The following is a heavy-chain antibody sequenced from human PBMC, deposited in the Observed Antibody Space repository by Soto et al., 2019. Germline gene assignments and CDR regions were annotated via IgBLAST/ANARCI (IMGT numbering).Heavy chain of an antibody. D-gene: IGHD4-17*01. V-gene: IGHV4-34*01. CDR3: ARGSVGIDYGDYPLRYCYMDV. J-gene: IGHJ6*03. CDR1: GGSFSGYY. Sequence: QVQLQQWGAGLLKPSETLSLTCAVYGGSFSGYYWSWIRQPPGKGLEWIGEINHSGSTNYNPSLKSRVTISVDTSKNQFSRKLSSVTAADTAVYYCARGSVGIDYGDYPLRYCYMDVWGKGTTVTVSS. CDR2: INHSGST.